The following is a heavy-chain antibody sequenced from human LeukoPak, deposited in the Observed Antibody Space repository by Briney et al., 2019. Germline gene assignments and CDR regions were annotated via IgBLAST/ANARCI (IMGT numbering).Heavy chain of an antibody. V-gene: IGHV1-3*01. J-gene: IGHJ4*02. CDR3: ARDRGGTGDFDY. CDR1: GYTFISYV. CDR2: INVGNGDT. Sequence: ASVKVSCKASGYTFISYVIHWVRRAPGQRLEWMGWINVGNGDTKYSQKFQGRVNIARDTSASTAYMELSSLRSEDTAVYYCARDRGGTGDFDYWGQGTLVTVSS. D-gene: IGHD1-1*01.